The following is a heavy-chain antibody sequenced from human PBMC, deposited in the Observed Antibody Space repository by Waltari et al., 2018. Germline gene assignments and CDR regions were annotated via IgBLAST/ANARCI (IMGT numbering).Heavy chain of an antibody. CDR1: GDSITTSNSY. J-gene: IGHJ6*03. D-gene: IGHD3-10*01. CDR3: ARNMESPYNAPYYFYYMDV. Sequence: QLQLQESGPGLVKPSETLSLTCPVSGDSITTSNSYWSWIRQPPGKGLEWIGSIYYRGSTYSSPSLKSRVTISLDTSKNQLSLKVSSVTVADTAIYFCARNMESPYNAPYYFYYMDVWGKGTTVTVSS. CDR2: IYYRGST. V-gene: IGHV4-39*01.